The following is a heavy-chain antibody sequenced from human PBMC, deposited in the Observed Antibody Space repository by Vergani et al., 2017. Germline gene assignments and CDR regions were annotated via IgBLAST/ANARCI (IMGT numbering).Heavy chain of an antibody. CDR3: AGGLAVVVVPAANYPFDY. CDR2: IIPIFGTA. V-gene: IGHV1-69*13. D-gene: IGHD2-2*01. CDR1: GGTFSSYA. Sequence: QVQLVQSGAEVKKPGSSVKVSCKASGGTFSSYAISWVRQAPGQGLEWMGRIIPIFGTANYAQKFQGRVTITADESTSTAYMELSSLRSEDTAVYYCAGGLAVVVVPAANYPFDYWGQGTLVTVSS. J-gene: IGHJ4*02.